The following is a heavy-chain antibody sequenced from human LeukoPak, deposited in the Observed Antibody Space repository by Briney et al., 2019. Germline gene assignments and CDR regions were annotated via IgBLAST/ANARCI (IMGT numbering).Heavy chain of an antibody. CDR2: INPNSGGT. CDR3: TREESGTYLDNFFFDY. V-gene: IGHV1-2*02. J-gene: IGHJ4*02. Sequence: ASVKVSFKTSGYTFSDYFMHWVRQAPGQGLEWMGWINPNSGGTNFAQKFRGRVTLTRDTSLSTGYMEMKKLGPDDTAVYYCTREESGTYLDNFFFDYWGQGTLVTVSS. D-gene: IGHD1-26*01. CDR1: GYTFSDYF.